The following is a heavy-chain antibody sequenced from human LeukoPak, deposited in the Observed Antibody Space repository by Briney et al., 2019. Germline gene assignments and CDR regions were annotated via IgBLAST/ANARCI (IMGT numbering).Heavy chain of an antibody. J-gene: IGHJ4*02. CDR2: INTDGSST. V-gene: IGHV3-74*01. Sequence: PGGSLRLSCAASGFTLSSYWMHWVRQAPGKGLVWVSRINTDGSSTNYADSVKGRFTISRDNSKNTLFLQMNSLRVEDTAVYYCARENAARDTSAFDYWGQGTLVTVSS. CDR3: ARENAARDTSAFDY. CDR1: GFTLSSYW. D-gene: IGHD5-18*01.